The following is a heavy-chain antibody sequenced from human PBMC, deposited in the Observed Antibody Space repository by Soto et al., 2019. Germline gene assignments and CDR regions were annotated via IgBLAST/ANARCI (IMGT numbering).Heavy chain of an antibody. Sequence: SQTLPLTCAVARHSIISGYYWLWIRHPPGKGLEWIGGMYHSGSTYYNPSLKSRVTISVDTSKNQFSLKLSSVTSADTAVYYCARGGIVGVGVVPHWFEPWGQGMLVTVSS. J-gene: IGHJ5*02. CDR3: ARGGIVGVGVVPHWFEP. V-gene: IGHV4-38-2*01. D-gene: IGHD2-15*01. CDR2: MYHSGST. CDR1: RHSIISGYY.